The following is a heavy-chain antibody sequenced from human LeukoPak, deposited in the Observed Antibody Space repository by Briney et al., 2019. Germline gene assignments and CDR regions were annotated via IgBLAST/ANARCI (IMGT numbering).Heavy chain of an antibody. CDR2: IHSGGST. J-gene: IGHJ6*03. V-gene: IGHV3-53*01. CDR1: GFTVSSNY. Sequence: GGSLRLSCAASGFTVSSNYMSWVRQAPGKGLEWVSIIHSGGSTYYADSVKGRFTISRDNPKNTLYLQMNGLRAEDTAVYYCGRERNGDSGMDVWGKGTTVTVSS. CDR3: GRERNGDSGMDV. D-gene: IGHD4-17*01.